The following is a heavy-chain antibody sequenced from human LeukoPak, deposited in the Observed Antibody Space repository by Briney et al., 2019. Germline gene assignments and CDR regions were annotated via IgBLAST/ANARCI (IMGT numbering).Heavy chain of an antibody. Sequence: SETLSLTCAVSGYSISSGYYWGWIRQPPGKGLEWIGSIYNSGSTYYNPSLKSRDTLSPDTLKKQFSMNVRSATAPDTALYISARPRSWGVVATYGAFDIWGQGTMVTVST. CDR3: ARPRSWGVVATYGAFDI. J-gene: IGHJ3*02. V-gene: IGHV4-38-2*01. D-gene: IGHD1-26*01. CDR1: GYSISSGYY. CDR2: IYNSGST.